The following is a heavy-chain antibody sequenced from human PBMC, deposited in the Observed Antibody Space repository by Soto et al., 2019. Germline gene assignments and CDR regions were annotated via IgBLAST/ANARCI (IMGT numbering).Heavy chain of an antibody. J-gene: IGHJ4*02. D-gene: IGHD2-8*02. CDR1: GASITGSSY. CDR2: FSLSGTT. V-gene: IGHV4-4*07. CDR3: ARGMTPPGAPAWYYFDS. Sequence: QVQLQESGPGLMKPSETLSLTCTVSGASITGSSYWSWIRQPAGKGLEWIWRFSLSGTTSYNPSLRSRVTVSADVYKNLFSLRLTSVTAADTALYDCARGMTPPGAPAWYYFDSWGQGTLVTVSS.